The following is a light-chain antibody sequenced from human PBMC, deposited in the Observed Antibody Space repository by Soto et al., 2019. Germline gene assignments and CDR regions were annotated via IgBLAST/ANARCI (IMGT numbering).Light chain of an antibody. Sequence: DIQMPTSPSSISASVLSIFTITCLASQSISSYLNWYQQKPGKAPKLLIYAASNLQSGVPSRLSGSGSGTDFTLTISSLQPEDFATYYCEKVNSFPINYGKGKRREI. CDR2: AAS. CDR3: EKVNSFPIN. V-gene: IGKV1-39*01. J-gene: IGKJ5*01. CDR1: QSISSY.